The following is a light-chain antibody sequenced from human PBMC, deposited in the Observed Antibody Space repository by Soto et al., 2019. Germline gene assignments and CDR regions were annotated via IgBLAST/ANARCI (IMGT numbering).Light chain of an antibody. CDR3: QQHNSWPWT. CDR2: GAS. V-gene: IGKV3-15*01. Sequence: EIVLTQSPATLSVSPGETATLSCRASQSISGNLDWYQQKPGQTPRLLIQGASTRATGIPARFSGSGSGTEFTLTISSLQSEDFAVYYCQQHNSWPWTFGQGTKVEIK. J-gene: IGKJ1*01. CDR1: QSISGN.